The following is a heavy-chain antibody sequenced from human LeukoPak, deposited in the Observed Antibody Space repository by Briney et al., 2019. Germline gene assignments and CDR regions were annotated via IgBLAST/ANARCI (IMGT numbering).Heavy chain of an antibody. CDR1: GGSLTSTNW. Sequence: PSETLSLTCGVSGGSLTSTNWWSWVRQPPGQGLEWIGEVSLSGLTNYNPSLSGRVIMALDTSKNHLSLHLTSVTAADTAVYYCSRENGAFSPFGYWGQGYLVTVLS. CDR2: VSLSGLT. D-gene: IGHD2-8*01. CDR3: SRENGAFSPFGY. J-gene: IGHJ4*02. V-gene: IGHV4-4*02.